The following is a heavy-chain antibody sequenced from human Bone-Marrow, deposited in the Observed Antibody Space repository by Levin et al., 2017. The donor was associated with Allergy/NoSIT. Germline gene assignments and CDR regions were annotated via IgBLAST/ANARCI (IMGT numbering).Heavy chain of an antibody. CDR1: GFTFSDYY. J-gene: IGHJ5*02. Sequence: GESLKISCAASGFTFSDYYMSWIRQAPGKGLEWVSYISSSGSTIYYADSVKGRFTISRDNAKNSLYLQMNSLRAEDTAVYYCAREYYDFWSGYPRGNWFDPWGQGTLVTVSS. CDR3: AREYYDFWSGYPRGNWFDP. D-gene: IGHD3-3*01. V-gene: IGHV3-11*01. CDR2: ISSSGSTI.